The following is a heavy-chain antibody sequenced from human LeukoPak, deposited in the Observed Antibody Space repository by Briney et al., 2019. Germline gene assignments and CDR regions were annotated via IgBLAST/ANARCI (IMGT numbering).Heavy chain of an antibody. J-gene: IGHJ4*02. D-gene: IGHD1-26*01. CDR3: AKGGSQFDY. V-gene: IGHV3-30*18. Sequence: PGGSLRLSCAASGFSFSGYGMHWIRQVPGKGLEWVAVISYDGSNKYYADSVKGRFTISRDNSKNTLYLQMNSLRAEDTAVYYCAKGGSQFDYWGQGTLVTVSS. CDR1: GFSFSGYG. CDR2: ISYDGSNK.